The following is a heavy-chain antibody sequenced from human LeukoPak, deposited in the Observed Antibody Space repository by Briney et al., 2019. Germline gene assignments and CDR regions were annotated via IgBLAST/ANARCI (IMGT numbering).Heavy chain of an antibody. V-gene: IGHV3-64*04. D-gene: IGHD4-11*01. CDR1: GFTFSSYS. CDR3: ARDPRTVVFDY. CDR2: MSSNGGST. J-gene: IGHJ4*02. Sequence: GGSLRLSCSASGFTFSSYSMHCVRQAPGKGLEYVSAMSSNGGSTYYADSVKGRFTISRDNAKNSLYLQMNSLRADDTAVYYCARDPRTVVFDYWGQGTLFTVFS.